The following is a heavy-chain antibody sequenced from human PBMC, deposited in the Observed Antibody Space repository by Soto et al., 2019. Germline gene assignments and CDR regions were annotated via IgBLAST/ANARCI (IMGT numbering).Heavy chain of an antibody. Sequence: GGSLRLSCAASGFTFSSYAMSWVRQAPGKGLEWVSAISPNGDATYYADSVKGRFTISRDNSKNTLYLQMNGLRADDTAVYYCGKGRSYYYYYGVDVWGQGTTVTVS. CDR3: GKGRSYYYYYGVDV. CDR1: GFTFSSYA. J-gene: IGHJ6*02. CDR2: ISPNGDAT. V-gene: IGHV3-23*01. D-gene: IGHD1-26*01.